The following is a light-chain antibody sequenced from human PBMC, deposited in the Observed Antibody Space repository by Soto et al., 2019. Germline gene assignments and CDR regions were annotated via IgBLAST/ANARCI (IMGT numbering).Light chain of an antibody. CDR1: SGHSSYA. CDR2: LNSDGSH. V-gene: IGLV4-69*01. J-gene: IGLJ2*01. Sequence: QSVLTQSPSASASLGASVELTCTLSSGHSSYAIAWHQQQPEKGPRYLMKLNSDGSHSKGDGIPDRFSGSSSGAERYLTISGLQSEDEADYYCQTWGTGIHVVFGGGTKVTVL. CDR3: QTWGTGIHVV.